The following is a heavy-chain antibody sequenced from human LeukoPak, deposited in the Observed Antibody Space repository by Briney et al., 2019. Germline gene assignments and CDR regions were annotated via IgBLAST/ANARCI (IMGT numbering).Heavy chain of an antibody. V-gene: IGHV3-74*01. J-gene: IGHJ4*02. Sequence: GGSLRLSCAASGFAASMYWMHWVRQAPGKGLVWVSRIDTDVSYTDYADSVKGRFTISRDNAKNTLYLQMNSLRAEDTAVYYCTRGLQGIDYWGQGTLVTVSS. CDR2: IDTDVSYT. CDR1: GFAASMYW. D-gene: IGHD4-11*01. CDR3: TRGLQGIDY.